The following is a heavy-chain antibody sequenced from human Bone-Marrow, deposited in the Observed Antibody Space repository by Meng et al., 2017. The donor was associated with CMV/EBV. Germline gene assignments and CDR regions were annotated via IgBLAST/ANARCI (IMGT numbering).Heavy chain of an antibody. Sequence: SETLSLTCTVSGGSISSYYWGWIRQPPGKGLEWIGSIYYSGSTYYNPSLKSRVTISVDTSKNQFSLKLSSVTAADTAVYYCRTYQLLNAFDIWGQGTMVTVSS. CDR2: IYYSGST. D-gene: IGHD2-2*01. CDR3: RTYQLLNAFDI. CDR1: GGSISSYY. J-gene: IGHJ3*02. V-gene: IGHV4-39*01.